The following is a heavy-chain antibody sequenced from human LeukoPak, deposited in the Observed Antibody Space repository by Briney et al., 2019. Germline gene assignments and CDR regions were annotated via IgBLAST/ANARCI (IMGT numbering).Heavy chain of an antibody. V-gene: IGHV4-34*01. Sequence: SETLSLTCAVYGGSFSGYYWSWIRQPPGKGLEWIGEINHSGSTSYNPSLKSRVTISVDTSKNQFSLRLSSVTAADTAVYYCARDLRSSGYYAFDYWGQGTLVTVS. D-gene: IGHD3-22*01. CDR1: GGSFSGYY. CDR2: INHSGST. CDR3: ARDLRSSGYYAFDY. J-gene: IGHJ4*02.